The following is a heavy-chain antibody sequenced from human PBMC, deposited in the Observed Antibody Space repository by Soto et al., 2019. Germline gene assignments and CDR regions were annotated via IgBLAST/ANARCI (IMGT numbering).Heavy chain of an antibody. J-gene: IGHJ4*02. Sequence: QVQLQQWGAGLLKPSETLSLTCAVYGGSFSGYYWTWIRQPPGTGLEWNGEINHSGSTNYNPSLTSRLTISVATSKNQFALKLTSVTAADTVVYYCARDKITGLFDYWGQGTLVTVSS. CDR3: ARDKITGLFDY. CDR1: GGSFSGYY. D-gene: IGHD2-8*02. V-gene: IGHV4-34*01. CDR2: INHSGST.